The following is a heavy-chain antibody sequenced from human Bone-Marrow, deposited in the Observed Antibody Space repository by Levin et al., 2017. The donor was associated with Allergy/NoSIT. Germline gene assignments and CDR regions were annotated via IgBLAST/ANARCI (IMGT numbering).Heavy chain of an antibody. Sequence: SETLSLTCSVSGGSVSSPSYFWSWIRQTPGKGVDWIGQIYYSGSTKYNPSLKSRVTMSLDTTKNQFSLKLNSVTAADTAVYYCAREGGPSSGIFDSWGQGTLVNVSS. J-gene: IGHJ4*02. V-gene: IGHV4-61*01. CDR2: IYYSGST. CDR3: AREGGPSSGIFDS. CDR1: GGSVSSPSYF. D-gene: IGHD6-19*01.